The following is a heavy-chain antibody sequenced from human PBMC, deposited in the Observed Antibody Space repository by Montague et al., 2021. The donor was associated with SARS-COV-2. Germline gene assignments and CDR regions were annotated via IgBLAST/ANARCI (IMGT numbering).Heavy chain of an antibody. CDR3: ASDTRIAMLVVVTRYGLDV. Sequence: SETLSLTCTVSGGSISSSSYYWGWIRQPPGKGLEWIGSIYYTGSTYYNPSLKSRVTISVDTSKNQFSLKLSSVTAADTAVYYCASDTRIAMLVVVTRYGLDVWGQGTTVTVSS. D-gene: IGHD3-22*01. CDR2: IYYTGST. V-gene: IGHV4-39*07. CDR1: GGSISSSSYY. J-gene: IGHJ6*02.